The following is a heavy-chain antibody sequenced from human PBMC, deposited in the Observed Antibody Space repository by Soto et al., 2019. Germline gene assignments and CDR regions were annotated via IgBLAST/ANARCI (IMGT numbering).Heavy chain of an antibody. Sequence: EVQLVESGGGLVQPGGSLRLSCAASGFTFSSYWMSWVRQAPGKGLEWVANIKQDGSEKYYVDSVKGRFTISRDNAKNPLYLQMNSLRAGDTAVYYCASQWQQLDEYFQHWGQGTLVTVSS. J-gene: IGHJ1*01. D-gene: IGHD6-13*01. CDR3: ASQWQQLDEYFQH. V-gene: IGHV3-7*01. CDR2: IKQDGSEK. CDR1: GFTFSSYW.